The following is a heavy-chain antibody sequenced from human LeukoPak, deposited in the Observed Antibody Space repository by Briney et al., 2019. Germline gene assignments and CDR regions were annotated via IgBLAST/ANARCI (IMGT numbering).Heavy chain of an antibody. CDR2: IKPDGSEK. J-gene: IGHJ3*02. CDR3: AREDMWAFDI. CDR1: GFTFNNYA. V-gene: IGHV3-7*01. Sequence: GGSLRLSCAASGFTFNNYAMSWVRQAPGKGLEWVANIKPDGSEKYYVDSVKGRFIISRDNAKNSLYLQMNSLRAEDTAVYYCAREDMWAFDIWGQGTMVTVSS. D-gene: IGHD2-15*01.